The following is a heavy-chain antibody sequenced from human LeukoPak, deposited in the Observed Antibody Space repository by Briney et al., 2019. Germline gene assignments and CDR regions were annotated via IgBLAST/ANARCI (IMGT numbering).Heavy chain of an antibody. CDR2: ISYDGSNK. CDR1: GFTFISYA. V-gene: IGHV3-30*04. CDR3: ARGTVTSRTWYFDL. D-gene: IGHD4-17*01. Sequence: GGSLRLSCAASGFTFISYAMHWVRQAPGKGLEWVAVISYDGSNKFYADSVKGRCTFSRDNSKNTLYLQMESLRAEETAVYYCARGTVTSRTWYFDLWGRGTLVTVSS. J-gene: IGHJ2*01.